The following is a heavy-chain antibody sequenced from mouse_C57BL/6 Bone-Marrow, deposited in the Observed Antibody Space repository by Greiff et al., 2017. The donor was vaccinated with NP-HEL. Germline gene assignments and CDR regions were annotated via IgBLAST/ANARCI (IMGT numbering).Heavy chain of an antibody. D-gene: IGHD1-1*01. J-gene: IGHJ2*01. CDR3: ARGGPLYCSPFDY. CDR1: GYTFTSYG. V-gene: IGHV1-58*01. Sequence: VQLQQSGAELVRPGSSVKMSCKTSGYTFTSYGINWVKQRPGQGLEWIGYIYIGNGYTEYNEKFKGKATLTSDTSSSTAYMQLRSLTSEDSAIYIGARGGPLYCSPFDYWGQGTTLTVSS. CDR2: IYIGNGYT.